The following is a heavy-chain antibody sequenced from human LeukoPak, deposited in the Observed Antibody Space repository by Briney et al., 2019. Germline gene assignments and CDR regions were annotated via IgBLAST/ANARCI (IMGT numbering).Heavy chain of an antibody. CDR1: GFTFSRYT. CDR3: ASSGSYRFDY. V-gene: IGHV3-48*02. D-gene: IGHD1-26*01. CDR2: ISTSGSAM. J-gene: IGHJ4*02. Sequence: GGSLRLSCEASGFTFSRYTMNWVRQAPGKGLEWVSHISTSGSAMYYADSVKGRFTISRDNAKDSLCLQMNSLRDEDTAVYYCASSGSYRFDYWGQGTLVTVSS.